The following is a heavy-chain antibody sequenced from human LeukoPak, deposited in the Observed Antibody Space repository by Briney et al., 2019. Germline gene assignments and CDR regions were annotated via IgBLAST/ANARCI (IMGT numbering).Heavy chain of an antibody. CDR2: INHSGST. J-gene: IGHJ5*02. CDR3: ARGRIEYSSSSPRKNWFDP. V-gene: IGHV4-34*01. Sequence: SETLSLTCAVYGGSFSGYYWSWIRQPPGKGLEWIGEINHSGSTNYNPSLKSRVTVSVDTSKNQFSLKLSSVTAADTAVYYCARGRIEYSSSSPRKNWFDPWGQGTLVTVSS. D-gene: IGHD6-6*01. CDR1: GGSFSGYY.